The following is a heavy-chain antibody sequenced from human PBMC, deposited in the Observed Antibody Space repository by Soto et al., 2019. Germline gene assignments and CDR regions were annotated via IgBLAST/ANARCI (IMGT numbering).Heavy chain of an antibody. J-gene: IGHJ5*02. CDR2: VLPLFGTA. V-gene: IGHV1-69*01. D-gene: IGHD3-3*01. CDR3: ARDLEGRMTIFGVVRAGWFDP. Sequence: QVQLVQSGAEVKKPGSSVKVSCKASGGTFSSYAISWVRQAPGQGLEWMGGVLPLFGTANYEQKFQGRVTITADESTSTAYMELSSLRSEDTAVYYCARDLEGRMTIFGVVRAGWFDPWGQGTLVTVSS. CDR1: GGTFSSYA.